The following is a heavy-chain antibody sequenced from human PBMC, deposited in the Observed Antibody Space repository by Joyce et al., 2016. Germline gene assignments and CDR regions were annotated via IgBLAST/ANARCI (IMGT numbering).Heavy chain of an antibody. J-gene: IGHJ3*02. CDR2: IYRSVNI. CDR3: ARDCSSSGCYLGAFDI. CDR1: GASITDYY. Sequence: QVQLQESGPGLVKPSETMSLTCTVSGASITDYYWTWFRQPAGKGLEWIGRIYRSVNIDYNSSFKSRATISEDRSRNQFSLKLTSVTAADTAVYYCARDCSSSGCYLGAFDIWGQGTMVIVSS. V-gene: IGHV4-4*07. D-gene: IGHD2-2*01.